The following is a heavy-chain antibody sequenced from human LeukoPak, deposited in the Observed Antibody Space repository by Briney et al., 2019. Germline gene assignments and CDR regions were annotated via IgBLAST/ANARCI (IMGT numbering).Heavy chain of an antibody. V-gene: IGHV3-23*01. CDR3: VRDGVGAPPFDY. CDR2: ISGSGGST. J-gene: IGHJ4*02. CDR1: GFTFSSYA. D-gene: IGHD1-26*01. Sequence: GGSLRLSCAASGFTFSSYAMSWVRQAPGKGLEWVSAISGSGGSTYYADSVKGRFTISRDNAKNTLFLQMNSLRAEDTAVYYCVRDGVGAPPFDYWGQGALVTVSS.